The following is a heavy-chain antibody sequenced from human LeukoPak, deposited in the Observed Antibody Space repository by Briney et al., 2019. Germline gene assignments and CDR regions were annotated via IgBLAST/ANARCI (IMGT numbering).Heavy chain of an antibody. V-gene: IGHV3-7*01. CDR1: GFTFSSYA. J-gene: IGHJ3*02. D-gene: IGHD3-3*01. CDR3: ARDGFWSGYDAFDI. Sequence: GGSLRLSCAASGFTFSSYAMSWVRQAPGKGLEWVANIKQDGSEKYYVDSVKGRFTISRDNAKNSLYLQMNSLRAEDTAVYYCARDGFWSGYDAFDIWGQGTMVTVSS. CDR2: IKQDGSEK.